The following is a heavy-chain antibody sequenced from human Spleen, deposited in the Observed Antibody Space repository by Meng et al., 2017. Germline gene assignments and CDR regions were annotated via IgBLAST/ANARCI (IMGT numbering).Heavy chain of an antibody. CDR3: ARGTPGRSYSDY. J-gene: IGHJ4*02. V-gene: IGHV1-18*04. Sequence: QVQLVQSGVAVKKPGASVKVSCKASGYSFTHHGITWVRQAPGQGLEWMAWLGAHDGDTSHAPKFQGRVTVSADRPTATAYMELRSLRSDDTAVYYCARGTPGRSYSDYWGQGTLVTVSS. CDR2: LGAHDGDT. D-gene: IGHD3-10*01. CDR1: GYSFTHHG.